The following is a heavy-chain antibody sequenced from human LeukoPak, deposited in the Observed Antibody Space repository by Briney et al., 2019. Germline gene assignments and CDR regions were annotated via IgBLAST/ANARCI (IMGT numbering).Heavy chain of an antibody. CDR3: ATNWNLDY. CDR2: INHSEST. Sequence: SETLSVTCAVYGGSFSGYYWSWIRQPPGKGLEWIGDINHSESTNYNPSLKSRVTISVDTSKNQFSLKLTSVTAADTAVYYCATNWNLDYWGQGTLVTVSS. D-gene: IGHD1-1*01. CDR1: GGSFSGYY. J-gene: IGHJ4*02. V-gene: IGHV4-34*01.